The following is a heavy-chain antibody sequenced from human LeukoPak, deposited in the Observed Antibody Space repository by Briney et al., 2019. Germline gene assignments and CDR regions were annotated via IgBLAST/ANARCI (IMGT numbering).Heavy chain of an antibody. CDR2: INHSGST. D-gene: IGHD2-8*01. CDR3: ARGRRTAQTKNNWFDP. CDR1: GGSFSGYY. Sequence: PSETLSLTCAVYGGSFSGYYWSWIRQPPGKGLEWIGEINHSGSTNYNPSLKSRVTISVDTSKNQFSLKLSTVTAADTAVYYCARGRRTAQTKNNWFDPWGQGTPVTVSS. J-gene: IGHJ5*02. V-gene: IGHV4-34*01.